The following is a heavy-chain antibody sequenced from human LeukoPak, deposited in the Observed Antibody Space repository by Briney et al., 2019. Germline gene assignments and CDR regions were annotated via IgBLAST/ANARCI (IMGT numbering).Heavy chain of an antibody. D-gene: IGHD3-10*01. CDR1: GGSISSYY. CDR2: IYYSGST. CDR3: AASPYYGSGSYYEAPFDY. V-gene: IGHV4-59*01. Sequence: SETLSLTCTVSGGSISSYYWSWIRQPPGKGLEWIGYIYYSGSTNYNPSLKSRVTISVDTSKNQFSLKLSAVTAADTAVYYCAASPYYGSGSYYEAPFDYWGQGTLVTVSS. J-gene: IGHJ4*02.